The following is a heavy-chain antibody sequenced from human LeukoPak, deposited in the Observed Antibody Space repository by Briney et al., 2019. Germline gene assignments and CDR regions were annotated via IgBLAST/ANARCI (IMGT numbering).Heavy chain of an antibody. J-gene: IGHJ4*02. Sequence: PGGSLRLSCAASGFTVSESYMSWVRQAPGKGLEWVSVVYSDGSAYYADSVMGRFTVSRDTSKNTMYLQMNSLRAEDTALYYCTRDRGAASGYWGQGTLVTVSS. CDR3: TRDRGAASGY. V-gene: IGHV3-53*01. D-gene: IGHD6-25*01. CDR1: GFTVSESY. CDR2: VYSDGSA.